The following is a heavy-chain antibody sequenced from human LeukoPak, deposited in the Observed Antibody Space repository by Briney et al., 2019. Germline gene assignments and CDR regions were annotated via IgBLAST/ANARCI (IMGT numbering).Heavy chain of an antibody. V-gene: IGHV3-23*01. CDR3: AKVHPLLPY. CDR1: GFTVSNNY. Sequence: PGGSLRLSCAASGFTVSNNYISWVRQPPGKGPEWVSSISLIGGSTYYADSVKGRFTISGDNSKNTLYLQMNSLRAEDTAIYYCAKVHPLLPYWGQGTLVTVSS. J-gene: IGHJ4*02. CDR2: ISLIGGST. D-gene: IGHD2-15*01.